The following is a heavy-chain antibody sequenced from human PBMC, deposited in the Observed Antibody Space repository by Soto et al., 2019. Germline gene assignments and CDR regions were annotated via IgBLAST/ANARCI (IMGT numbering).Heavy chain of an antibody. Sequence: SETLSLTCTVSGGSISSSSYYWGWIRQPPGKGLEWIGSIYYSGSTYYNPSLKSRVTISVDTSKNQFSLKLSSVTAADTAVYYCARLSREWLEAGSDYWGQGTLVTVSS. CDR2: IYYSGST. CDR1: GGSISSSSYY. J-gene: IGHJ4*02. CDR3: ARLSREWLEAGSDY. D-gene: IGHD3-3*01. V-gene: IGHV4-39*01.